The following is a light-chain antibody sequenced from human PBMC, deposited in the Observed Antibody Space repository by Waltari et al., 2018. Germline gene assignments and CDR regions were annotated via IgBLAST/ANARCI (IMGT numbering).Light chain of an antibody. V-gene: IGKV1-5*01. CDR2: DAS. J-gene: IGKJ1*01. CDR3: QTYNNYGT. CDR1: QSISSW. Sequence: DIQMTQSPSTLSASVGDRVTLTCRASQSISSWLAWYQRKPGKAPKLLIYDASSLESGVPSRFSGSGSGTEFTLNISSLQPDDSATYWCQTYNNYGTFGQGTKVEI.